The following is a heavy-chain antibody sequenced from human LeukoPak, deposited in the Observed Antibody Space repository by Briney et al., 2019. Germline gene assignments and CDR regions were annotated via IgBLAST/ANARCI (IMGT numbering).Heavy chain of an antibody. CDR1: GGTFSSYA. J-gene: IGHJ5*02. Sequence: ASVKVSCKASGGTFSSYAISWVRQAPGQGLEWVGGIIPIFGTANYAQKFQGRVTITADKSTSTAYMELSSLRSEDTAVYYCARGRYDILTGNRNWFDPWGQGTLVTVSS. CDR2: IIPIFGTA. V-gene: IGHV1-69*06. D-gene: IGHD3-9*01. CDR3: ARGRYDILTGNRNWFDP.